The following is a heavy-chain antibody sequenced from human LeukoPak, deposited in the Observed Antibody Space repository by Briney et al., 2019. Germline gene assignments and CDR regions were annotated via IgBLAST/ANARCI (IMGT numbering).Heavy chain of an antibody. CDR3: AKIQRGIHYDMDV. V-gene: IGHV4-59*01. Sequence: PSETLSLTCTVSGGSISSYYWSWIRQPPGKGLEWIGYIYYSGSTNYNPSLKSRVTISVDTSKNQFSLKLSSVTAADTAVYYCAKIQRGIHYDMDVWGKGTTVTVSS. CDR2: IYYSGST. D-gene: IGHD1-14*01. CDR1: GGSISSYY. J-gene: IGHJ6*03.